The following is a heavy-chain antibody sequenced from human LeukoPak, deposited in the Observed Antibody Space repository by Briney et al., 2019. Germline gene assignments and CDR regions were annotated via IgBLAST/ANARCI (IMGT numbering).Heavy chain of an antibody. V-gene: IGHV3-66*01. CDR3: ARDPDA. CDR2: IYSGGDT. Sequence: GGSLRLSCAASGFTVSNYYMSWVRQAPGKGLEWVSVIYSGGDTFHAGSVKGRFTLSRDNSKNTLYLQMNSLRAEDTAVYYCARDPDAWGQGTLVTVSS. CDR1: GFTVSNYY. J-gene: IGHJ5*02.